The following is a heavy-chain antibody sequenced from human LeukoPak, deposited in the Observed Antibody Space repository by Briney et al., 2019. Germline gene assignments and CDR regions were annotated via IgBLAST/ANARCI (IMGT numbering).Heavy chain of an antibody. V-gene: IGHV3-30*18. CDR2: ISYDGSNK. J-gene: IGHJ4*02. Sequence: GGSLRLSCVASGFTFSSYGMHWVRQAPGKGLEWVAVISYDGSNKYYADSVKGRFTISRDNSKNTLYLQMNSLRAEDTAVYYCAKDRRDLYYDIDYWGQGTLVTVSS. CDR1: GFTFSSYG. D-gene: IGHD3-22*01. CDR3: AKDRRDLYYDIDY.